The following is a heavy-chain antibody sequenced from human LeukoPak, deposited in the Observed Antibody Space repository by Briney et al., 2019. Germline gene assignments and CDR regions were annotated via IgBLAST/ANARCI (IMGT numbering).Heavy chain of an antibody. J-gene: IGHJ4*02. CDR1: GFTFVDYG. CDR2: IYWNGGGT. CDR3: ARVHSRSSFFDY. V-gene: IGHV3-20*03. Sequence: GGSLRLSSAASGFTFVDYGMCWVRDAPGKGREWVSGIYWNGGGTGSADSVKGRFTISRDNAKNSLYLQMNSLRAEGRALYYCARVHSRSSFFDYWGQGTLVTVSS. D-gene: IGHD6-6*01.